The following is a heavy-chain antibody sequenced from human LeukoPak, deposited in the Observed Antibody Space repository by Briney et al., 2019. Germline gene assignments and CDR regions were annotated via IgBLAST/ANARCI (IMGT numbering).Heavy chain of an antibody. CDR1: GYTFTDYG. CDR2: VSAYNGDT. CDR3: ARRVTGTTSYSDY. D-gene: IGHD1-20*01. V-gene: IGHV1-18*01. Sequence: ASVKVSCKASGYTFTDYGINWVRQAPGQGLEWMGWVSAYNGDTRYAQKVQGRVTMTTDTSASTAYMELRSLRSDDTAVYYCARRVTGTTSYSDYWGQGTLVTVSS. J-gene: IGHJ4*02.